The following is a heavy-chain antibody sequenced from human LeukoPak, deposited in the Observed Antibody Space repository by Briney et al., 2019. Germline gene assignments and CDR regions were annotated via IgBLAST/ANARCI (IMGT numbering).Heavy chain of an antibody. D-gene: IGHD3-22*01. V-gene: IGHV3-48*03. J-gene: IGHJ3*02. CDR3: AKSWNYYDSSGDDALDI. CDR2: ISSSGSTI. Sequence: GGSLTLSCAASGFTFSSYEMNWVRQAPGKGLEWVSYISSSGSTIYYADSVKGRFTISRDNSKNTLYLQMNSLRVEDTAVYYCAKSWNYYDSSGDDALDIWGQGTMVTVSS. CDR1: GFTFSSYE.